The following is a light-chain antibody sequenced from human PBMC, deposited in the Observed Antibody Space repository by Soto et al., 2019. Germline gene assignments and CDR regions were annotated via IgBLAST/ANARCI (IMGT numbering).Light chain of an antibody. Sequence: QSVLTQPPSASGTPGQRATISCSGSSSNIGSNIVNWYQQIPGAAPKLLIYNNDHRPSGVPDRFSGSKSGTSASLAISGLQSEDEADYFCAVWDDSRNGNWVFGGGTKVTVL. CDR2: NND. CDR3: AVWDDSRNGNWV. CDR1: SSNIGSNI. V-gene: IGLV1-44*01. J-gene: IGLJ3*02.